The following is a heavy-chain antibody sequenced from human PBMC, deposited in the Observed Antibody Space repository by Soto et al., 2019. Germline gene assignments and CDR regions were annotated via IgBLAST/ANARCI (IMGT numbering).Heavy chain of an antibody. CDR3: ARVGAKAGTSIYYYYYGLDV. D-gene: IGHD6-19*01. J-gene: IGHJ6*02. CDR2: IYYNGST. Sequence: PSQTLSHTCTVSGCSINRYYWSWIRQLPEKGLEWIGHIYYNGSTNYSPSLKSRLTISLDTSKKQFSLKLSSVTAADTAVYYCARVGAKAGTSIYYYYYGLDVWGQGTTVT. V-gene: IGHV4-59*01. CDR1: GCSINRYY.